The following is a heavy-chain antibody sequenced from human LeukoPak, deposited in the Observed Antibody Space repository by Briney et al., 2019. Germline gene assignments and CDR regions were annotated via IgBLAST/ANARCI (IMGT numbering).Heavy chain of an antibody. CDR1: GFTFSSYE. D-gene: IGHD2-8*02. V-gene: IGHV3-48*03. CDR2: ISSSGSTI. J-gene: IGHJ4*02. CDR3: ARAGLVWSLDY. Sequence: GGSLRLSCAASGFTFSSYEMNWVRQAPGKGLEWVSYISSSGSTIYYADSVKGRFTISRDNAKNSLYLQMNSLRAEDTAVYYCARAGLVWSLDYWGQGTLVTVSS.